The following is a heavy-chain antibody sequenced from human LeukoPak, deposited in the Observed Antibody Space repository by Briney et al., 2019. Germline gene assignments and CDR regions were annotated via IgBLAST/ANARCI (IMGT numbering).Heavy chain of an antibody. CDR1: GYTFTGCY. D-gene: IGHD6-19*01. J-gene: IGHJ4*02. V-gene: IGHV1-2*02. CDR2: INPNSGGT. Sequence: ASVKVSCKASGYTFTGCYMHWVRQAPGQGLEWMGWINPNSGGTHYAQKFQDRVTMTRDTSISTAYMELSSLRSDDTALYYCASGSSLVGSSGWPTHYYWGQGALVTVSS. CDR3: ASGSSLVGSSGWPTHYY.